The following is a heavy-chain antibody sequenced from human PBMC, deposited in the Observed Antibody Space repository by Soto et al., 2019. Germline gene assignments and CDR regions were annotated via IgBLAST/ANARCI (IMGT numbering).Heavy chain of an antibody. D-gene: IGHD3-22*01. V-gene: IGHV1-69*13. CDR3: ARDPGYYDSSGYYRPGPFQH. CDR2: IIPIFGTA. CDR1: GGTFSSYA. Sequence: ASVKVSCKASGGTFSSYAISWVRQAPGQGLEWMGGIIPIFGTANYAQKFQGRVTITADESTSTAYMELSSLRSEDTAVYYCARDPGYYDSSGYYRPGPFQHWGQGTLVTVSS. J-gene: IGHJ1*01.